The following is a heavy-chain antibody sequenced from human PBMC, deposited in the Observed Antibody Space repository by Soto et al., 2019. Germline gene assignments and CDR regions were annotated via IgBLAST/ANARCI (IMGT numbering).Heavy chain of an antibody. CDR3: ARTLAGSASSGYYRPGD. CDR1: GYTFTSYG. CDR2: ISAYNGNT. J-gene: IGHJ4*02. D-gene: IGHD3-22*01. V-gene: IGHV1-18*01. Sequence: GSSVKVSCKASGYTFTSYGISWVRQAPGQGVEWMGWISAYNGNTNYAQKLQSRVTITTDTSTSTAYMELSSLRSEDTAVYYCARTLAGSASSGYYRPGDWGQGAQVT.